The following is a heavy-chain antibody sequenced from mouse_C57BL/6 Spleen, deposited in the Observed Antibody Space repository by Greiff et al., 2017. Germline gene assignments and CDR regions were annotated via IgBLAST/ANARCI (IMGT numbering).Heavy chain of an antibody. Sequence: EVKLMESGGGLVKPGGSLKLSCAASGFTFSSYTMSWVRQTPEKRLEWVATISGGGGNTYYPDSVKGRFTISRDNAKNTLYLQMSSLRSEDTALYYCARLTGTWYFDVWGTGTTVTVSS. CDR2: ISGGGGNT. D-gene: IGHD4-1*01. J-gene: IGHJ1*03. V-gene: IGHV5-9*01. CDR1: GFTFSSYT. CDR3: ARLTGTWYFDV.